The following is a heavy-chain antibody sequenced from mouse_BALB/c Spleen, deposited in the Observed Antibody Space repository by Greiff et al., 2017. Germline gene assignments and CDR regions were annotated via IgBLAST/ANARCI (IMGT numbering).Heavy chain of an antibody. Sequence: QVQLKQSGPGLVAPSQSLSITCTVSGFSLTSYGVHWVRQPPGKGLEWLGVIWAGGSTNYNSALMSRLSISKDNSKSQVFLKMNSLQTDDTAMYYCARDGNYYRYDGFDYWGQGTTLTVSS. CDR1: GFSLTSYG. D-gene: IGHD2-14*01. CDR2: IWAGGST. CDR3: ARDGNYYRYDGFDY. V-gene: IGHV2-9*02. J-gene: IGHJ2*01.